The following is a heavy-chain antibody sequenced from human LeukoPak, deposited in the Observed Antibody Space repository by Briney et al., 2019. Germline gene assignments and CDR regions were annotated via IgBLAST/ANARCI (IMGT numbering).Heavy chain of an antibody. J-gene: IGHJ6*03. CDR3: ARAITGTSYYYYMDV. V-gene: IGHV4-4*09. CDR2: IYTSGST. D-gene: IGHD1-7*01. Sequence: SETLSLTCTVSGGSISGYYWSWIRQPPGKGLEWIGYIYTSGSTNYNPSLKSRVTISVDTSKNQFSLKLSSVTAADTAVYYCARAITGTSYYYYMDVWGKGTTVTVSS. CDR1: GGSISGYY.